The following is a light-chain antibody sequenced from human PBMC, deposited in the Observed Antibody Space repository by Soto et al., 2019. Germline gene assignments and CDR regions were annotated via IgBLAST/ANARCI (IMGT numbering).Light chain of an antibody. CDR3: SSYTSSSIDYV. V-gene: IGLV2-14*01. Sequence: QSVLTQPASVSGSPGQSITISCTGTSSDVGGYNYVSWYQQHPGKAPKLMIYELSNRPSGVSNRFSGAKSGNSASLTISGLQAEDEADYYCSSYTSSSIDYVFGTGTKVTVL. J-gene: IGLJ1*01. CDR2: ELS. CDR1: SSDVGGYNY.